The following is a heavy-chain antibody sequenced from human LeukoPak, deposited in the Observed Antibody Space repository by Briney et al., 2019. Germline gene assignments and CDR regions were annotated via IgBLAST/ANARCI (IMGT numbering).Heavy chain of an antibody. Sequence: GGSLRLSCAASGFTFSSYWMSWVRQAPGKGLEWVANIKQDGSEKYYVDSVKGRFTISRDNAKDSLYLQMNSLRAEDTAVYYCARDGDGSSFDYWGQGTLVTVSS. J-gene: IGHJ4*02. CDR2: IKQDGSEK. V-gene: IGHV3-7*01. CDR1: GFTFSSYW. D-gene: IGHD2-15*01. CDR3: ARDGDGSSFDY.